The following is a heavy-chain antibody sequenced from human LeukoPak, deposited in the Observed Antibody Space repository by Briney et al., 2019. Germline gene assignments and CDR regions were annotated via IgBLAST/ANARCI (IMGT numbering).Heavy chain of an antibody. CDR3: ASRGEYSSGWYDY. D-gene: IGHD6-19*01. V-gene: IGHV3-11*01. CDR2: ISSSGSTI. J-gene: IGHJ4*02. Sequence: EGSLRLSCAASGFTFSDYYMSWIRQAPGKGLEWVSYISSSGSTIYYADSVKGRFTISRDNAKNSLYLQMNSLRAEDTAVYYCASRGEYSSGWYDYWGQGTLVTVSS. CDR1: GFTFSDYY.